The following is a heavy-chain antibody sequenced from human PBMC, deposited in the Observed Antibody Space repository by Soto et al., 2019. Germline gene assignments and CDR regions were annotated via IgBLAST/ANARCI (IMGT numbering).Heavy chain of an antibody. J-gene: IGHJ4*02. Sequence: ASVKVSCKASGYTFTSYGISWVRQAPGQGLEWMGWISAYNGNTNYAQKLQGRVTMTTDTSTSTAYMELRSLRSDDTAVYYCARDGEGGATIEASGLIDYWGQGTLVTVSS. D-gene: IGHD1-26*01. V-gene: IGHV1-18*01. CDR3: ARDGEGGATIEASGLIDY. CDR2: ISAYNGNT. CDR1: GYTFTSYG.